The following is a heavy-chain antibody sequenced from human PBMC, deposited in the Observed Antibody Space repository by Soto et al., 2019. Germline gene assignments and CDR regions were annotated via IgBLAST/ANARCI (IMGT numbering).Heavy chain of an antibody. V-gene: IGHV4-34*01. CDR3: ARGLRQWHYGMDV. CDR1: GGSFSGHY. D-gene: IGHD2-8*01. Sequence: SETLSLTCAVYGGSFSGHYWTWIRQPPGKGLEWIGEISHSGSTNYNPSLESRVTISVDTSKNQFSLKLTSVTAADTAVYYCARGLRQWHYGMDVWEQGTTVTVSS. CDR2: ISHSGST. J-gene: IGHJ6*01.